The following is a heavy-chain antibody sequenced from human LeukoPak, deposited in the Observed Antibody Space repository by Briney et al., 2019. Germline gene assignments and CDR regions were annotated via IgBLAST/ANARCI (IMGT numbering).Heavy chain of an antibody. CDR1: GYTFTSYY. J-gene: IGHJ3*02. CDR2: INPSGGST. CDR3: ARSSAYYNEADI. Sequence: ASVKVSCKTSGYTFTSYYIHWVRQAPGQGLEWLGIINPSGGSTTYAQKFQGRVTMTTDTSTSTVYMELTRLRSDDTAVYYCARSSAYYNEADIWGQGTMVTVSS. D-gene: IGHD3-9*01. V-gene: IGHV1-46*01.